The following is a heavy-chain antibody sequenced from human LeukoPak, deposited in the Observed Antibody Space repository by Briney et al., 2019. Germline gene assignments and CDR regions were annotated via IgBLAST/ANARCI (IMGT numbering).Heavy chain of an antibody. J-gene: IGHJ2*01. CDR2: INPNTGDT. V-gene: IGHV1-2*02. CDR1: GSTFNAYY. CDR3: ARDWLGISLHFDL. D-gene: IGHD5-12*01. Sequence: ASVKVSCKASGSTFNAYYIHWVRQAPGQGLEWMGWINPNTGDTNFAQKFQGRVAMTRDTSLSTAYMDLSRLTSDDTAVYYCARDWLGISLHFDLWGRGTLITVSS.